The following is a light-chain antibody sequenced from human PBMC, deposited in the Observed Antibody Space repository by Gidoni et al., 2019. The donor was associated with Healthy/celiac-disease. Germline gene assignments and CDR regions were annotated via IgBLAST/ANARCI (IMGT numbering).Light chain of an antibody. CDR1: QSISSY. Sequence: DIQMTQSPSSLSASVGDRVTINCRASQSISSYLNWYQQKPGKAPKLLIYAASSLQSGVPSRFSGSGSGTDFTLTISSLQPEDFATYYCQQSYSTPQLTFXGXTKVEIK. CDR2: AAS. V-gene: IGKV1-39*01. J-gene: IGKJ4*01. CDR3: QQSYSTPQLT.